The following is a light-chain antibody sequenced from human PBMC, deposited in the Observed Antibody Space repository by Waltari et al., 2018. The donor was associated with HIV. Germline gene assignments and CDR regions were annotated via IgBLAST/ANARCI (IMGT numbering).Light chain of an antibody. Sequence: SFELAQDPAVSVALGQTVRITCQGDNLRNSYAAWYQQKPGRAPFLVIYGNNNRATGIPDRFSASRSGNTASLTITGAQAEDEADYYCDSRDSTGNHAIFGGGTKVTVL. CDR2: GNN. J-gene: IGLJ2*01. V-gene: IGLV3-19*01. CDR1: NLRNSY. CDR3: DSRDSTGNHAI.